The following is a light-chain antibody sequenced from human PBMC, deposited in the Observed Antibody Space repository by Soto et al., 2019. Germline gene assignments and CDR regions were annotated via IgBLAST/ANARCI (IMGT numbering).Light chain of an antibody. CDR1: QSVSGN. CDR2: GAS. Sequence: EIVMTQSPAPLSVSPGERATLSCRASQSVSGNLAWYQQKPGQAPRLLIYGASTRATGIPARFSGSGSGTEFTLTISSLHSEDFAVYYCQQYNNWPPLTFGGGTKVEIK. V-gene: IGKV3-15*01. CDR3: QQYNNWPPLT. J-gene: IGKJ4*01.